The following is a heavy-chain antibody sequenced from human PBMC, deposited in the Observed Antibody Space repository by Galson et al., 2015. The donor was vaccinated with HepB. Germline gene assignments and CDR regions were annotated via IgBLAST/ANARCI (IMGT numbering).Heavy chain of an antibody. V-gene: IGHV1-24*01. CDR3: ATDKGVGANAFDI. CDR1: GYTLTDLS. J-gene: IGHJ3*02. Sequence: SVKVSCKVSGYTLTDLSMHWVRQAPGKGLEWMGGFDRDDGETIYAQKFQGRVTMTEDTSKDTAYMELSSLRSEETAVYYWATDKGVGANAFDIWGQGTMVTVSS. D-gene: IGHD1-26*01. CDR2: FDRDDGET.